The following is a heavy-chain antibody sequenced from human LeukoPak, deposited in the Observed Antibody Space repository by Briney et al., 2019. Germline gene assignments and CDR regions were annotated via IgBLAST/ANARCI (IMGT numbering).Heavy chain of an antibody. D-gene: IGHD6-6*01. J-gene: IGHJ4*02. CDR1: GFTFSTSW. CDR3: RHSNSSGDY. Sequence: GGSLRLSCIASGFTFSTSWMNWVRQPPGKGLVWVSRINVDGSRTVYADSVKGRFTISRDNAKNALYLQMNSLRAEDTAVYYCRHSNSSGDYWGQGTLVTVSS. V-gene: IGHV3-74*01. CDR2: INVDGSRT.